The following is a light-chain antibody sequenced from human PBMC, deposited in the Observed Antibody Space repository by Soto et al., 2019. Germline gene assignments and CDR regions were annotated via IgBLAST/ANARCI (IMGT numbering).Light chain of an antibody. V-gene: IGKV3-15*01. J-gene: IGKJ5*01. CDR1: QSVSHN. CDR3: QQYNNWPPIT. CDR2: YAS. Sequence: EIMMTQSPATLSVSPGERATLSCRASQSVSHNVAWYQQKPGQAPRLLIYYASTRATGIPARFSGSGSGTEFTLTISSLQSEDFALYYCQQYNNWPPITFGQGTRLEIK.